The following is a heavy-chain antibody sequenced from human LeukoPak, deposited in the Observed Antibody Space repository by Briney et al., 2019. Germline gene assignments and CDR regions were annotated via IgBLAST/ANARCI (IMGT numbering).Heavy chain of an antibody. V-gene: IGHV3-23*01. CDR3: VRVPGSYYVDFDY. Sequence: GSLRLSCAASGFTFSSYAMSWVRQAPGKGLEWVSAISGSGGSTYYADSVKGRFTISRDNSKNTLYLQMNSLRAEDTAVYYCVRVPGSYYVDFDYWGQGTLVTVSS. J-gene: IGHJ4*02. CDR1: GFTFSSYA. D-gene: IGHD3-10*01. CDR2: ISGSGGST.